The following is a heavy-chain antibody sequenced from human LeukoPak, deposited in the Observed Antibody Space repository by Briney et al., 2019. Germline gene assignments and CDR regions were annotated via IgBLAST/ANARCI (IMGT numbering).Heavy chain of an antibody. CDR3: AKDDRLLRFLH. J-gene: IGHJ4*02. CDR2: IKQDGTEK. Sequence: GGSLRLSCATSEFTFGAYGMHWVRQAPGKGLEWVANIKQDGTEKYYVDSVKGRFTISRDNSKNTVYLQINNLRDEDTAVYYCAKDDRLLRFLHWGQGTLVTVSS. CDR1: EFTFGAYG. V-gene: IGHV3-7*03. D-gene: IGHD3-16*01.